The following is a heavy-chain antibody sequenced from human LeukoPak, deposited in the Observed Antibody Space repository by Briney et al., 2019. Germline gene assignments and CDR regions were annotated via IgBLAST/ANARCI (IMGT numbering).Heavy chain of an antibody. CDR2: FDPEDGET. Sequence: ASVKVSCKVSGYTLTELSMHWVRQAPGKGLEWMGGFDPEDGETIYAQKFQGRVTMTRDMSTSTVYMELSSLRSEDTAVYYCARTLGDYVAFDLWGQGTMVPVSS. D-gene: IGHD4-17*01. V-gene: IGHV1-24*01. CDR1: GYTLTELS. CDR3: ARTLGDYVAFDL. J-gene: IGHJ3*01.